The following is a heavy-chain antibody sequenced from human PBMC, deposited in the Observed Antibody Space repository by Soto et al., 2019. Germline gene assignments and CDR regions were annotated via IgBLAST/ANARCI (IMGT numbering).Heavy chain of an antibody. J-gene: IGHJ6*02. CDR3: TTDRMDI. Sequence: EVQLVESGGGLVKSGGSLRLSCAASGFTFNYAWMTWVRQAPGKGLEWVGRIKSKTDGGTTDYAAPVKGRFTISRDDSSNTLYLQINSLKTDDTAMYYCTTDRMDIWGQGTTVTVSS. CDR1: GFTFNYAW. CDR2: IKSKTDGGTT. V-gene: IGHV3-15*01.